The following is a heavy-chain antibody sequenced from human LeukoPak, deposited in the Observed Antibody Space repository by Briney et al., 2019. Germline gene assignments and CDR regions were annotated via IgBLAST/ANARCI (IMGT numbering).Heavy chain of an antibody. CDR2: LSSSGSAF. V-gene: IGHV3-48*03. CDR3: ARSARLMKGVVEVTALDD. D-gene: IGHD3-3*01. Sequence: GGSLTLSCEDSGFTFRSYEMNWVRQAPGKRLEWIAYLSSSGSAFSYTDSVKGRFTIARDNVKNSVYLEMNSLRADDTAVYYCARSARLMKGVVEVTALDDWGQGTLVTVSS. CDR1: GFTFRSYE. J-gene: IGHJ4*02.